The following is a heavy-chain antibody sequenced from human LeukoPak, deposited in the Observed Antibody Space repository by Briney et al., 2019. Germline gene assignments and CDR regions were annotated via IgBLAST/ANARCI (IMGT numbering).Heavy chain of an antibody. CDR2: ISPDGTNT. D-gene: IGHD3-22*01. Sequence: PGGSLRLSCAASGFTFSNYWMHWVRQAPGKGLVWVSRISPDGTNTICADSVTGRFTMSRDNAKSTLYLHMNTLRDEDTAVYHCARLRVSETYYYDYWGQGILVTVSS. J-gene: IGHJ4*02. CDR3: ARLRVSETYYYDY. V-gene: IGHV3-74*01. CDR1: GFTFSNYW.